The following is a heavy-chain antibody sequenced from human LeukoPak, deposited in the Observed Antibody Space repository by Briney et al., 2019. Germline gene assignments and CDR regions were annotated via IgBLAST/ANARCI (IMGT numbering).Heavy chain of an antibody. V-gene: IGHV1-8*01. J-gene: IGHJ4*02. CDR1: GYTFTSYD. CDR2: MNPNSGNT. D-gene: IGHD3/OR15-3a*01. CDR3: ASEGTGPSPGFDY. Sequence: ASVKVSCKASGYTFTSYDINWVRQVTGQGLEWMGWMNPNSGNTGYAQKFQGRVTMTSNTSISTGYMELSSLRSEDTAVYYCASEGTGPSPGFDYWGQGTLVTVSS.